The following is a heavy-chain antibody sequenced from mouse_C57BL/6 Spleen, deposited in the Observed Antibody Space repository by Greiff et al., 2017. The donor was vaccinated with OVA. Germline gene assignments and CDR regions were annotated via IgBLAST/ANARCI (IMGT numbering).Heavy chain of an antibody. V-gene: IGHV14-2*01. CDR3: AKAYYSNLDYFDY. D-gene: IGHD2-5*01. CDR2: IDPEDGET. J-gene: IGHJ2*01. CDR1: GFTFTDYY. Sequence: VQLQQSGAELVKPGASVKLSCTASGFTFTDYYMHWVKQRPEQGLEWIGRIDPEDGETNYAPKFQGKATITVDPSSNTAYLQLSSLTSEDTAVYYGAKAYYSNLDYFDYWGQGTTLTVSS.